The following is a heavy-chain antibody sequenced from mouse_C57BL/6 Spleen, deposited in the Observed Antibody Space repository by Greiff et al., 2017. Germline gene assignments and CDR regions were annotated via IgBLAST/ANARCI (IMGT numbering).Heavy chain of an antibody. CDR2: IDPETGGT. CDR3: TRYHFDY. Sequence: VQLVESGAELVRPGASVTLSCKASGYTFTDYEMHWVKQTPVHGLEWIGAIDPETGGTAYNQKFKGKAILTADKSSSTAYMELRSLTSEDSAVYYCTRYHFDYWGQGTTLTVSS. J-gene: IGHJ2*01. V-gene: IGHV1-15*01. CDR1: GYTFTDYE.